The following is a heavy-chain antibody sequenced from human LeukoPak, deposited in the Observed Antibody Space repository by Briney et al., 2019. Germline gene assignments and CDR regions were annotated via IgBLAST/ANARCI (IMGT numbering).Heavy chain of an antibody. CDR1: GFTFSDYY. V-gene: IGHV3-11*05. D-gene: IGHD5-12*01. CDR3: ARDSGYSGYSDY. CDR2: ISSSSSYT. Sequence: PGGSLRLSCAASGFTFSDYYMSWIRQAPGKGLEWVSYISSSSSYTDYADSVKGRFTISRDNAKNSLNLQMNSLRAEDTDVYYCARDSGYSGYSDYWGQGTLVTVSS. J-gene: IGHJ4*02.